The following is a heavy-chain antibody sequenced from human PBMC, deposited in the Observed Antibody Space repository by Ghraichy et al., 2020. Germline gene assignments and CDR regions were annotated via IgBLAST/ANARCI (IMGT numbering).Heavy chain of an antibody. CDR3: ARIKRDSSGWPSFDI. Sequence: GGSLRLSCAASGFILSSYDMHWVRQATGKGLEWVSAIGTAGDTYYPGSVKGRFTISRENAKNSLYLQMNSLRAGDTAVYYCARIKRDSSGWPSFDIWGQGTMVTVSS. CDR2: IGTAGDT. V-gene: IGHV3-13*01. CDR1: GFILSSYD. D-gene: IGHD6-19*01. J-gene: IGHJ3*02.